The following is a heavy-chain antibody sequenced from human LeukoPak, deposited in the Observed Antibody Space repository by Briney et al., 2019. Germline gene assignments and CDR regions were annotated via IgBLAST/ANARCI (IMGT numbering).Heavy chain of an antibody. D-gene: IGHD5-24*01. CDR2: IYYSGST. CDR1: GGSISSSSYY. V-gene: IGHV4-39*07. Sequence: PSETLSLTCTVSGGSISSSSYYWGWIRQPPGKGLEWIGSIYYSGSTYYNPSLKSRVTISVDTSKNQFSLKLSSVTAADTAVYYCARDVPPETDGHNWIFDYWGQGTLVTVSS. J-gene: IGHJ4*02. CDR3: ARDVPPETDGHNWIFDY.